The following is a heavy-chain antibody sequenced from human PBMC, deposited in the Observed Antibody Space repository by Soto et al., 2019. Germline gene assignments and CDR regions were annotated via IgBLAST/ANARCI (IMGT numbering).Heavy chain of an antibody. CDR1: GYTFTSYD. D-gene: IGHD2-8*01. Sequence: QEQLVQSGAEVKKPGASVRGSCKASGYTFTSYDINGVRQANGQGLEWMLWMNPSSGNTAYAQKFQGRVSMTSNTSIMTAYMELRSLRSEDTAVYYCASERRNGFDNWGQGTLVTVS. J-gene: IGHJ4*02. CDR3: ASERRNGFDN. CDR2: MNPSSGNT. V-gene: IGHV1-8*01.